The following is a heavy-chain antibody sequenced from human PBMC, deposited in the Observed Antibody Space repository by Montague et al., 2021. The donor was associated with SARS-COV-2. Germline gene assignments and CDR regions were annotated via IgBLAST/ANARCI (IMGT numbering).Heavy chain of an antibody. V-gene: IGHV6-1*01. D-gene: IGHD1-1*01. J-gene: IGHJ6*02. CDR3: TSGREGNYNVMDV. CDR1: GDSVSSNSAT. Sequence: CAISGDSVSSNSATWNWVRQSPSRGLEWLGRTYYRSKWYNDYAVSVRGRVTINPDTFKNQFSPQLNSVTPEDTAIYYCTSGREGNYNVMDVWGQGTTVTVSS. CDR2: TYYRSKWYN.